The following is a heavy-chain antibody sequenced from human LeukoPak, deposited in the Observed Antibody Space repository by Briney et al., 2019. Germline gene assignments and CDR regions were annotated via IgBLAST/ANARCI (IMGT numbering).Heavy chain of an antibody. CDR3: AKDLGVATIWGLGYYYYYGMDV. Sequence: GGSLRLSCAASGFTFSDYYMSWIRQAPGKGLEWVSYISSSSSYTNYADSVKGRFTISRDNAKNSLYLQMNSLRAEDTAVYYCAKDLGVATIWGLGYYYYYGMDVWGQGTTVTVSS. CDR1: GFTFSDYY. D-gene: IGHD5-12*01. V-gene: IGHV3-11*06. J-gene: IGHJ6*02. CDR2: ISSSSSYT.